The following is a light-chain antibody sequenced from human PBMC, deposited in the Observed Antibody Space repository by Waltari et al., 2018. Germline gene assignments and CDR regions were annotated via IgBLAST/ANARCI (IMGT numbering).Light chain of an antibody. CDR2: GKN. V-gene: IGLV3-19*01. CDR3: NSRDSSGNPL. J-gene: IGLJ2*01. Sequence: SSELTQDPAVSVALGQTVRITCQGDSLRSYYASWYQQTPGQAPVLVIYGKNNRPSGIPDRFSGSSSGNTASLTITGAQAEDEADYYCNSRDSSGNPLFGGGTKLTVL. CDR1: SLRSYY.